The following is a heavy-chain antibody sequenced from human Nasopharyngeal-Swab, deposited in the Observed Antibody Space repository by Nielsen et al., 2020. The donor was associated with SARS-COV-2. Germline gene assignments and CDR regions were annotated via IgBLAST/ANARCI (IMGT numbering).Heavy chain of an antibody. CDR2: INHSGST. J-gene: IGHJ6*02. Sequence: WIRQPPGKGLEWIGEINHSGSTNYNPSLKSRVTILVDTSKNQFSLKLSSVTAADTAVYYCARAGDIRYYYYGMDVWGQGTTVTVSS. D-gene: IGHD2-21*01. CDR3: ARAGDIRYYYYGMDV. V-gene: IGHV4-34*01.